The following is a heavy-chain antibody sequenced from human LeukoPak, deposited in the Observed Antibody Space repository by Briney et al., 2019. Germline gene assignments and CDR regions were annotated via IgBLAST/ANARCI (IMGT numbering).Heavy chain of an antibody. CDR1: GFTLSSYA. D-gene: IGHD3-22*01. J-gene: IGHJ4*02. CDR2: ISHTGRST. V-gene: IGHV3-23*01. Sequence: PGGSLRLSCAASGFTLSSYALSGVRQAPGRGLQWVAAISHTGRSTYYADSVKGRFTISRDNSKHPLYLEMNSLRADDTAVYYCAKAPIYDSTGYYREYDYWGQGTLVTVSS. CDR3: AKAPIYDSTGYYREYDY.